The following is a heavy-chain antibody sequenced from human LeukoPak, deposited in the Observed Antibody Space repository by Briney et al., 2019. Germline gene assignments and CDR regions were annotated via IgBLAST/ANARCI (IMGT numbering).Heavy chain of an antibody. CDR3: ARFAGYDFWSGYHDY. V-gene: IGHV1-18*01. CDR2: ISAYNGNT. D-gene: IGHD3-3*01. CDR1: GYTFTSYG. J-gene: IGHJ4*02. Sequence: GASVKVSCKASGYTFTSYGISWVRQAPGQGLEWIGWISAYNGNTNYAQKLQGRVTMTTDTSTSTAYMELRSLRSDDTAVYYCARFAGYDFWSGYHDYWGQGTLVTVSS.